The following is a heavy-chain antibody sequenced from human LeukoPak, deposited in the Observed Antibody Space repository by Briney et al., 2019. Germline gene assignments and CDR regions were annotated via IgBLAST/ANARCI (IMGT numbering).Heavy chain of an antibody. CDR2: INHSGST. CDR1: GGSFSGYY. CDR3: AREGRGTYVDY. Sequence: SETLSLTCAVYGGSFSGYYWSWIRQPPGKGLEWIGEINHSGSTNYNPSLKSRVTISVDTSKNQFSLKLSSVTAADTAVYYCAREGRGTYVDYWGQGTLVTVSS. J-gene: IGHJ4*02. D-gene: IGHD5-12*01. V-gene: IGHV4-34*01.